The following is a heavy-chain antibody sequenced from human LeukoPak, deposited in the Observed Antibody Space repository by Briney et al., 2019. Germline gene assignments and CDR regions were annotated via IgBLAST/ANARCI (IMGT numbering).Heavy chain of an antibody. D-gene: IGHD3-3*01. CDR3: ARDCVVLRFLEWFPLTDGMDV. CDR2: INPSGGST. Sequence: ASVKVSCKASGYTFTSYYMHWVRQAPGQGVAWMGIINPSGGSTSYAQKFQGRVTMTRDTSTSTVYMELSSLRSGDTAVYYCARDCVVLRFLEWFPLTDGMDVWGQGTTVTVSS. CDR1: GYTFTSYY. J-gene: IGHJ6*02. V-gene: IGHV1-46*01.